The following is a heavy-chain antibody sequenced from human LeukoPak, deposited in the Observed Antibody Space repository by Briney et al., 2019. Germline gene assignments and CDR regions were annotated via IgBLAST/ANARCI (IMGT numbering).Heavy chain of an antibody. CDR2: IYPGDSDT. CDR3: ASPPHYGDSDDAFDI. CDR1: GYSFTSYW. D-gene: IGHD4-17*01. V-gene: IGHV5-51*01. Sequence: GESLRISCKGSGYSFTSYWIGWVRQMPGKGLEWMGIIYPGDSDTRYSPSFQGQVTISADKSISTAYLQWSSLKASDTAMYYCASPPHYGDSDDAFDIWGQGTMVTVSS. J-gene: IGHJ3*02.